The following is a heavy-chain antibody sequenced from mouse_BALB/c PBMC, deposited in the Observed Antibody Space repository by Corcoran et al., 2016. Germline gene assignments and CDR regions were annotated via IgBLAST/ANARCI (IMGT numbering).Heavy chain of an antibody. CDR3: ARDSQRTDGYFDV. V-gene: IGHV14-3*02. CDR2: IDPANGNT. Sequence: EVQLQQSGAELVKPGASVKLSCTASGFNIKDTYMHWVKQRPEQGLEWIGRIDPANGNTKSDPKFQGKATITADTTSNTAYQQLSSLTSEDTAYYYGARDSQRTDGYFDVWGAGTTVTVSS. J-gene: IGHJ1*01. CDR1: GFNIKDTY.